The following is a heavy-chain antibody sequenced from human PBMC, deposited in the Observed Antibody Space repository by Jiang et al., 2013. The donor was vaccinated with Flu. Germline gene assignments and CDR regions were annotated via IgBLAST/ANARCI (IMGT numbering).Heavy chain of an antibody. CDR1: GFTFSAYG. D-gene: IGHD1-26*01. CDR3: AKDRDWELRYFGN. CDR2: INGNGIST. J-gene: IGHJ4*02. V-gene: IGHV3-23*01. Sequence: QLLESGGGLVQPGGSLRLSCVASGFTFSAYGMSWVRQAPGKGLEWVSGINGNGISTYYADSGKGRFTISRDNSKRTLYLQMSGLRAEDTAVYYCAKDRDWELRYFGNWGQGTLVTVSS.